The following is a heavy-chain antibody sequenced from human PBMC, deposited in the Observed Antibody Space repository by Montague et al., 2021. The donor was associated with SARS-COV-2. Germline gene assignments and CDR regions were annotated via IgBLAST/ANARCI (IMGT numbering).Heavy chain of an antibody. Sequence: LSLTCTVSGGSISSGGYYWSWIRQHPGKGLEWIGYIYYSGSTYYNPSLKSRVTISVDTSKNQFSLKLSSVTAADTAVYYCARATRITIFGVVNQFDYWGQGTLVTVSS. CDR1: GGSISSGGYY. D-gene: IGHD3-3*01. J-gene: IGHJ4*02. V-gene: IGHV4-31*03. CDR3: ARATRITIFGVVNQFDY. CDR2: IYYSGST.